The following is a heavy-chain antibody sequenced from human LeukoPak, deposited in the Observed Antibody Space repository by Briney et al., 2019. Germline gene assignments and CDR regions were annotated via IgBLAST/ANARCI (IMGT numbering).Heavy chain of an antibody. J-gene: IGHJ6*02. V-gene: IGHV1-24*01. Sequence: ASVKVSCKVSGYTLTELSMHWVRQAPGKGLEGMGGFDPEDGETIYAQKFQGRVTMTEDTSTDTAYVEPSSRRSEDTAVYYCARVGAHGQARQIYYYYGMDVWGQGSTVTVSS. CDR2: FDPEDGET. CDR3: ARVGAHGQARQIYYYYGMDV. CDR1: GYTLTELS. D-gene: IGHD6-6*01.